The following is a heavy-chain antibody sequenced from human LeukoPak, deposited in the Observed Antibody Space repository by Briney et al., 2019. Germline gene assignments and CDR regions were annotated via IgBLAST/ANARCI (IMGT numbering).Heavy chain of an antibody. D-gene: IGHD6-13*01. J-gene: IGHJ4*02. CDR1: GSSFSGHW. V-gene: IGHV3-74*01. CDR3: ARGPSSNWSGLDF. CDR2: ISPTGSTT. Sequence: GGSLRLSCAASGSSFSGHWMHWARQLPGKGLVWVSRISPTGSTTSYADSVKGRFTVSRDNAKNTLYLQVNNLRAEDTAVYYCARGPSSNWSGLDFWGQGTLLTVSS.